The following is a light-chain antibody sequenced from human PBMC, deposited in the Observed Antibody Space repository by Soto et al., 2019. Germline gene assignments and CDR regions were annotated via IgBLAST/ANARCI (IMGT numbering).Light chain of an antibody. CDR2: DVN. Sequence: QSVLTQPPSASGSPGQSVTFSCTGTSSDIGGYNYVSWYQQHPGKAPKLMIYDVNKRPSGVPDRFSGSKSGNTASLTVSGLQAEDEADFYCSSYAGNNKFLFGGGTKLTVL. J-gene: IGLJ3*02. CDR1: SSDIGGYNY. V-gene: IGLV2-8*01. CDR3: SSYAGNNKFL.